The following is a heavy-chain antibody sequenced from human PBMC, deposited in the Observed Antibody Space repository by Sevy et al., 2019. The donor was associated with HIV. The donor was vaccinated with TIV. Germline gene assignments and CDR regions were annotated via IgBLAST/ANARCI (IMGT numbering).Heavy chain of an antibody. J-gene: IGHJ4*02. CDR3: ARDEQTYGDYDYFDY. CDR2: ISSSSSSI. D-gene: IGHD4-17*01. Sequence: GGSLRLSCTASGFTFTTYTMNWVRQAPGKGLEWVVYISSSSSSIFYADSVKGRFTISRDNAKNSLYLQMNDLRAEDTAVYYCARDEQTYGDYDYFDYWGQGTLVTVSS. V-gene: IGHV3-48*01. CDR1: GFTFTTYT.